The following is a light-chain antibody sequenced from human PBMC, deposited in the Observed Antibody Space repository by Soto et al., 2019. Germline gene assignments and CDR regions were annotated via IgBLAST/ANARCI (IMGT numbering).Light chain of an antibody. Sequence: QSVLTQPPSASGTPGQRVTISCSGSSSNIGSNTVNWYQQLPGTAPKLLIYSNNQRPSVVPDGFSGSKSGTSASLAISGLQSEDEADYYCAAWDDSLNGDVVFGGGTKLTVL. CDR1: SSNIGSNT. J-gene: IGLJ2*01. V-gene: IGLV1-44*01. CDR2: SNN. CDR3: AAWDDSLNGDVV.